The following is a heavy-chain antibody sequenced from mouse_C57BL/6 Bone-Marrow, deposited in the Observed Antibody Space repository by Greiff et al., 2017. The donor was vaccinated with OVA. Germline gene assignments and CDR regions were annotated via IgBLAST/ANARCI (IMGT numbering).Heavy chain of an antibody. V-gene: IGHV1-55*01. CDR3: ARRVYYGYGYYYAMDY. CDR1: GYTFTSYW. Sequence: QVQLQQPGAELVKPGASVKMSCKASGYTFTSYWITWVKQRPGQGLEWIGDIYPGSGSTNYNEKFKSKATLTVDTSSSTAYMPLSSLTSEDSAVYYCARRVYYGYGYYYAMDYWGQGTSVTVSS. D-gene: IGHD2-2*01. J-gene: IGHJ4*01. CDR2: IYPGSGST.